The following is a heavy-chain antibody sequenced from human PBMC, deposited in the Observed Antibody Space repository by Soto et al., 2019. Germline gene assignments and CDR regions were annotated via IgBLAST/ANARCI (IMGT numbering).Heavy chain of an antibody. Sequence: SLRLSCAASGFPFSSYSMNLVRQAPGKGLEWVSSISSSSSYIYYADSVKGRFTISRDNAKNSLYLQMNSLRAEDTAVYYCARVKRSSSGWYDCWGQGTLVTVSS. D-gene: IGHD6-19*01. CDR1: GFPFSSYS. CDR3: ARVKRSSSGWYDC. J-gene: IGHJ5*01. CDR2: ISSSSSYI. V-gene: IGHV3-21*01.